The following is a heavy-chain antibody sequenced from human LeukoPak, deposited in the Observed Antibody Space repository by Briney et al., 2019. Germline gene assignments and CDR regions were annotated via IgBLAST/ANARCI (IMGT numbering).Heavy chain of an antibody. V-gene: IGHV3-73*01. J-gene: IGHJ6*02. CDR3: IRGSLTGYYYGMDV. Sequence: QSGGSLRLSCAASGFTFSGSTIHWVRQASGKGLEWVGRIRGKANSDATTDAASVKGRFTISRDDSKNTAYLQMNSLKTEDTAVYYCIRGSLTGYYYGMDVWGQGTTVTVSS. CDR2: IRGKANSDAT. CDR1: GFTFSGST.